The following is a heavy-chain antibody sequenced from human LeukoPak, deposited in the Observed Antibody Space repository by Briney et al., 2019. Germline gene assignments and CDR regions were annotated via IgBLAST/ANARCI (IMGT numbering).Heavy chain of an antibody. J-gene: IGHJ3*02. CDR3: ARDRITTEYYDSSGPYDAFDI. Sequence: ASVKVSCKASGGTFSSYAISWVRQAPGQGLEWMGGIIPIFGTANYAQKFQGRVTITADESTSTAYMELSSLRSEDTAVYYCARDRITTEYYDSSGPYDAFDIWDQGTMVTVSS. CDR1: GGTFSSYA. V-gene: IGHV1-69*13. D-gene: IGHD3-22*01. CDR2: IIPIFGTA.